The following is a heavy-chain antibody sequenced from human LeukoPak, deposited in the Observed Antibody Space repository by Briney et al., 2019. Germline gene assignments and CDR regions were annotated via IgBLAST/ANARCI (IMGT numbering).Heavy chain of an antibody. V-gene: IGHV4-59*01. CDR2: IHYSGST. Sequence: SETLSPTSTLSRGSLTSDTCSSIRQPPGKGLEWIGYIHYSGSTSYNPSLKSRVTISVDTSKNQFSLKLSSVTAADTALYYCARAGVGTGYQWDFDYWGQGTLVTVSS. J-gene: IGHJ4*02. CDR3: ARAGVGTGYQWDFDY. D-gene: IGHD3/OR15-3a*01. CDR1: RGSLTSDT.